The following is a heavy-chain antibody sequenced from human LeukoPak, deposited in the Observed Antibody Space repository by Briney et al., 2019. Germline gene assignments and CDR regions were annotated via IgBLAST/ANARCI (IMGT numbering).Heavy chain of an antibody. Sequence: PSETLSLTCTVSGGSISGYYWSWIRQPPGKGLEWIGYIYYSGSTSYNPSLKSRVTISVDTSKNQFSLKLSSVTAADTAVYYCARGCSAGTPHNWFDPWGQGTLVTVSS. V-gene: IGHV4-59*01. J-gene: IGHJ5*02. CDR3: ARGCSAGTPHNWFDP. CDR1: GGSISGYY. CDR2: IYYSGST. D-gene: IGHD6-13*01.